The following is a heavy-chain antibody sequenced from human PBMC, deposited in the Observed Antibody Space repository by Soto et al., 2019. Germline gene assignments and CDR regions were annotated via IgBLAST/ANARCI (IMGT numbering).Heavy chain of an antibody. CDR2: IYWNDDE. CDR3: ARRGIHSLTTPFDL. V-gene: IGHV2-5*01. D-gene: IGHD2-15*01. J-gene: IGHJ4*02. CDR1: GFSLTSTGVG. Sequence: SGPTLVNPTQTLTLTCTLSGFSLTSTGVGVGWISHPPGKALEWLAVIYWNDDERYSPSLKSRLTITKDTSKNQVVLTMTNMDPVDTGTYYCARRGIHSLTTPFDLWAQGTLVTVSS.